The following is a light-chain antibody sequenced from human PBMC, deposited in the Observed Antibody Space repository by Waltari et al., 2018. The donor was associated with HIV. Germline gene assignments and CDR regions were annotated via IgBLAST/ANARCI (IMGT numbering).Light chain of an antibody. Sequence: SYELTQPPSMSVSPGPTARITCSGDALPKQYAYWYQQKPGQAPVLIIYNDTGRPSGIPERFSGSNSGTIATLTISGVQAEDEAAYYCQSADSSGSYEIFGGGTKVIVL. V-gene: IGLV3-25*03. J-gene: IGLJ2*01. CDR2: NDT. CDR1: ALPKQY. CDR3: QSADSSGSYEI.